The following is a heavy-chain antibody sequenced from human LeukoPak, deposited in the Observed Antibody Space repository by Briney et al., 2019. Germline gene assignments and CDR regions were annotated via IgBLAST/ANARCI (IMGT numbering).Heavy chain of an antibody. J-gene: IGHJ5*02. CDR2: INHSGST. Sequence: SETLSLTCAVYGGSFSGYYWSWIRQPPGKGLEWIGEINHSGSTNYNPSLKSRVTISVDTSKNQFSLKLSSVTAADTAVYYCARRVNSMVRGINWFDPWGQGTLVTVSS. D-gene: IGHD3-10*01. CDR1: GGSFSGYY. V-gene: IGHV4-34*01. CDR3: ARRVNSMVRGINWFDP.